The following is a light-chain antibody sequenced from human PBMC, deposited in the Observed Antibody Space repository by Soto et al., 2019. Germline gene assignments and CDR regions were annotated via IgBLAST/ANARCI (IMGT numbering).Light chain of an antibody. CDR1: QSISSW. J-gene: IGKJ1*01. CDR2: DAS. V-gene: IGKV1-5*01. Sequence: DIQMTQSPSTLSASVGDRVTITCRASQSISSWLSWYKQKPGKAPNLLIYDASSLESGVPSSSSGGGSGKEFTLTIRTLQLDVLAIYYCQKYNSYPWTLGKGAKVDI. CDR3: QKYNSYPWT.